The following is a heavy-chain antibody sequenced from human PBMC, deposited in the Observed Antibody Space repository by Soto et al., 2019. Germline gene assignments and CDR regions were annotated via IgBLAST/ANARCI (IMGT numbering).Heavy chain of an antibody. D-gene: IGHD3-10*01. CDR1: GFTFSSYG. J-gene: IGHJ6*02. V-gene: IGHV3-30*18. CDR3: AKARPRYYGSGSYDYYYYSMDV. CDR2: ISYDGSNK. Sequence: QVQLVESGGGVVQPGRSLRLSCAASGFTFSSYGMHRVRQAPGKGLEWVAVISYDGSNKYYADSVKGRFTISRDNSKNTLYLQMNSLRAEDTAVYYCAKARPRYYGSGSYDYYYYSMDVWGQGTTVTVSS.